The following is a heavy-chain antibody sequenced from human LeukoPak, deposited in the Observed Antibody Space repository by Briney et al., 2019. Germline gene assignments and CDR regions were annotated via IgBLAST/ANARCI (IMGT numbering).Heavy chain of an antibody. Sequence: GEALKISCKGFGYRVTNYWVGWGGQMARENLEWMGRIYPGDSDTRYSPSFPGQVTISGDKSINTVYLQWNSLKASDTAMYYCARQRYFAWFDAFDIWGQGTMVTVSS. CDR1: GYRVTNYW. CDR3: ARQRYFAWFDAFDI. CDR2: IYPGDSDT. D-gene: IGHD3-9*01. V-gene: IGHV5-51*01. J-gene: IGHJ3*02.